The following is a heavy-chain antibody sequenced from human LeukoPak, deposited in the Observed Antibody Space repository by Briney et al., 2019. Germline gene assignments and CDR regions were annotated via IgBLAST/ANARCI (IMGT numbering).Heavy chain of an antibody. CDR2: ISSSGSTI. D-gene: IGHD6-19*01. Sequence: GGSLRLSRAASGFTFSDYYMSWIRQAPGKGLEWVSYISSSGSTIYYADSVKGRFTISRDNAKNSLYLQMNSLRAEDTAVYYCARDRIAVAGYDAFDIWGQGTMVTVSS. V-gene: IGHV3-11*04. CDR1: GFTFSDYY. J-gene: IGHJ3*02. CDR3: ARDRIAVAGYDAFDI.